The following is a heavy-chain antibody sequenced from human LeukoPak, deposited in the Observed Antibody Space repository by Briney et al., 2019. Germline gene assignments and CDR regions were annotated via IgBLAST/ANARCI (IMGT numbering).Heavy chain of an antibody. Sequence: GASVKVSCKASGGTFSSYAISWVRRAPGQGLEWMGGIIPIFGTANYAQKFQGRVTITTDESTSTAYMELSSLRSEDTAVYYCARASLRIAGTGTHYYYYMDVWRKGTTVTVSS. V-gene: IGHV1-69*05. D-gene: IGHD6-19*01. CDR2: IIPIFGTA. CDR1: GGTFSSYA. CDR3: ARASLRIAGTGTHYYYYMDV. J-gene: IGHJ6*03.